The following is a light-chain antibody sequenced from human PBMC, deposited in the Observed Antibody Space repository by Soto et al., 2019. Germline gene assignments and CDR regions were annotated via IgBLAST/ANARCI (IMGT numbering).Light chain of an antibody. CDR1: SSDVGSYNL. CDR2: EDT. J-gene: IGLJ2*01. Sequence: QSALTQPASVSGSPGQSIAISCTGTSSDVGSYNLVSWYQQHPGKAPKLMIYEDTKRPSGVSNRFSGSKSGDTASLTISGLPAEDEADYYCCSYAGTSTGVFGGGTKLNVL. CDR3: CSYAGTSTGV. V-gene: IGLV2-23*01.